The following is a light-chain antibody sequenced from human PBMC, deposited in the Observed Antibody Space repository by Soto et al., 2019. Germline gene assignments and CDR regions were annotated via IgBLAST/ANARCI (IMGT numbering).Light chain of an antibody. Sequence: DIQMTQSPSTLSASVGDRVTITCRASQTISTWLAWYQQRPGKAPNLLIYKASSLRSGVPSRFSGSGSGTEFTLTISSLQPDDFATYYCQQYYSYPWTFGQGTKVDIK. CDR1: QTISTW. CDR2: KAS. CDR3: QQYYSYPWT. V-gene: IGKV1-5*03. J-gene: IGKJ1*01.